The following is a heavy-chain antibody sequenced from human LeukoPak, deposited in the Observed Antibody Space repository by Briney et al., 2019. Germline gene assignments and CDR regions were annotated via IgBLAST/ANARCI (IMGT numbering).Heavy chain of an antibody. CDR1: GGSISSYY. Sequence: PSETLSLTCSVSGGSISSYYWSWIRQPPGKGLEWIGYMYYSGSTNYNPSLKSRVTMLVDTSKNQFSLKLRSVTAADTAVYYCARSLFGYSGYDFPGYWGQGTLVTVSS. D-gene: IGHD5-12*01. J-gene: IGHJ4*02. CDR3: ARSLFGYSGYDFPGY. V-gene: IGHV4-59*01. CDR2: MYYSGST.